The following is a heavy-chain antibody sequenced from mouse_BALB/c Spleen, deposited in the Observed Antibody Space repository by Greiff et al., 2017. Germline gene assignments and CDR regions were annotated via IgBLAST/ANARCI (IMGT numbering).Heavy chain of an antibody. CDR2: INPSTGYT. Sequence: VQLQQSGAELAKPGASVKMSCKASGYTFTSYWMHWVKQRPGQGLEWIGYINPSTGYTEYNQKFKDKATLTADKSSSTAYMQLSSLTSEDSAVYYCARGNYRYDYYYAMDYWGQGTSVTVSS. J-gene: IGHJ4*01. V-gene: IGHV1-7*01. CDR1: GYTFTSYW. CDR3: ARGNYRYDYYYAMDY. D-gene: IGHD2-14*01.